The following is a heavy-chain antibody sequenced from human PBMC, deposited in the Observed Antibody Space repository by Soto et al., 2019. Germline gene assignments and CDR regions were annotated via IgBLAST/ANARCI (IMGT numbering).Heavy chain of an antibody. J-gene: IGHJ4*02. CDR1: GASISSGDYF. V-gene: IGHV4-30-4*01. Sequence: SETLSLTCTVSGASISSGDYFWSWIRQSPGKGLQWIGYIYDSGSSYYNPSLKSRVTMSVDTSKNQFSLKLSAVTAADTAVYYCAREKGYISGPKNFDYWGQGTLVTVSS. CDR2: IYDSGSS. CDR3: AREKGYISGPKNFDY. D-gene: IGHD5-12*01.